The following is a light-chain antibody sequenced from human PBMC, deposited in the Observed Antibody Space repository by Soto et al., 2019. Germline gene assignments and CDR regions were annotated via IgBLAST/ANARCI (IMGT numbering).Light chain of an antibody. CDR3: QQLNSYPRP. CDR2: AAS. Sequence: IQLTQSPSSLSASVGDRVTITCRASQGISSYLAWYQQKPGKAPKLLIYAASTLQSGVPSRFSGSGSGTDFTLTISSLQPEDFATHYCQQLNSYPRPFGQGTKVE. J-gene: IGKJ1*01. V-gene: IGKV1-9*01. CDR1: QGISSY.